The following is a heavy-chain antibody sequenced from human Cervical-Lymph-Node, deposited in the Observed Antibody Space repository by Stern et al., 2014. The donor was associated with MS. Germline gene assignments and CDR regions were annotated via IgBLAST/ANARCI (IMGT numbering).Heavy chain of an antibody. D-gene: IGHD2-2*02. J-gene: IGHJ3*02. CDR2: IDWDDDK. V-gene: IGHV2-70*01. Sequence: QVTLKESGPALVKPTQTLTLTCTFSGFSLSTSGMCVSWIRQPPGQALEWLGLIDWDDDKYYSTALKTRLTISKDTSKNQVVLTMTNMDPVDTATYYCARIRCDTYAFDIWGQGTMVTVSS. CDR3: ARIRCDTYAFDI. CDR1: GFSLSTSGMC.